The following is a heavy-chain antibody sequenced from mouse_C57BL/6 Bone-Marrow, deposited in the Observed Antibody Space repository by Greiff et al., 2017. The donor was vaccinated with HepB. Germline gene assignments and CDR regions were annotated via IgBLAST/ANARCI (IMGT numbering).Heavy chain of an antibody. CDR1: GYTFTSYW. CDR3: ARSEPPSYGSSYDAMDY. Sequence: QVQLQQPGAELVKPGASVKLSCKASGYTFTSYWMHWVKQRPGRGLEWIGRIYPNSGGTKYNEKFKSKATLTVDKPSSTAYMQLSSLTSEDSAVYYCARSEPPSYGSSYDAMDYWGQGTSVTVSS. D-gene: IGHD1-1*01. V-gene: IGHV1-72*01. CDR2: IYPNSGGT. J-gene: IGHJ4*01.